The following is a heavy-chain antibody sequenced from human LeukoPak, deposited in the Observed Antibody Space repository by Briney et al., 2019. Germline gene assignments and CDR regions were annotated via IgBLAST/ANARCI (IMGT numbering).Heavy chain of an antibody. CDR2: IYPGDSDD. D-gene: IGHD1-14*01. J-gene: IGHJ6*03. CDR1: GYSFPNSW. CDR3: SRGGPGIAYYCFYMDV. Sequence: GESLKISCKASGYSFPNSWIHWVRQLPGKDLEWMGSIYPGDSDDRYSPSFQGQVTISADNAVSTAYLQWSSLKAPDTAIYYCSRGGPGIAYYCFYMDVWGKGTAVTVSS. V-gene: IGHV5-51*01.